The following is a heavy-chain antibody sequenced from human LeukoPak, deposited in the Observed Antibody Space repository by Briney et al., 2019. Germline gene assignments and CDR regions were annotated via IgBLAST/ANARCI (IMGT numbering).Heavy chain of an antibody. CDR1: GFTFSSYS. V-gene: IGHV3-48*01. Sequence: GGSLRLSCAASGFTFSSYSMNWVRQAPGKGLEWVSYISSSSSTIYYADSVKGRFTISRDNSKNTLYLQMNSLRAEDTAVYYCAKGSYYDFWSGVLFDYWGQGTLVTVSS. CDR2: ISSSSSTI. D-gene: IGHD3-3*01. CDR3: AKGSYYDFWSGVLFDY. J-gene: IGHJ4*02.